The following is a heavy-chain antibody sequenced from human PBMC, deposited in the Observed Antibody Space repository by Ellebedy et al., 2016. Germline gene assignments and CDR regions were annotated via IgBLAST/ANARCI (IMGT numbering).Heavy chain of an antibody. J-gene: IGHJ5*02. CDR3: ARGRIVARVFDP. CDR1: GFTFDDYP. CDR2: ISSAGTST. V-gene: IGHV3-11*01. D-gene: IGHD5-12*01. Sequence: GGSLRLSCVASGFTFDDYPMAWIRQTPESGLEWVSYISSAGTSTYYADSVRGRFTISRDNTKKTLDLQMNDLRPEDTALYYCARGRIVARVFDPWGQGTRVTVSS.